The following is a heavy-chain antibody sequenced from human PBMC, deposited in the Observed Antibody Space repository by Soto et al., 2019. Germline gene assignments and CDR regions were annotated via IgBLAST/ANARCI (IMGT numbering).Heavy chain of an antibody. V-gene: IGHV1-18*01. CDR3: AREGSMLGPDY. CDR1: SCTFPSYG. J-gene: IGHJ4*02. D-gene: IGHD2-15*01. CDR2: ISAYNGNT. Sequence: SVEVSFKASSCTFPSYGSIWVRQAPGQGLEWMGWISAYNGNTNYAQKLQGRVTMTTDTSTSTAYMELRSLRSDDTAVYYCAREGSMLGPDYWGQGTLVTVSS.